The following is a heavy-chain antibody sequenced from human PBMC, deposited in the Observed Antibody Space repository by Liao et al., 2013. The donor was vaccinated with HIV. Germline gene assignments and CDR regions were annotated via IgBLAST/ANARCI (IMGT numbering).Heavy chain of an antibody. CDR3: ARHHDFGVVGAAFDI. D-gene: IGHD3-3*01. J-gene: IGHJ3*02. Sequence: QEQLQESGPGLVKPSETLSLTCTVSGGSISSHYWNWIRQPAGKGLEWIGRVYTSGTTYYNPSLKSRVTISVDTSKNRFSLKVKSVTAADTAMYYCARHHDFGVVGAAFDIWGQGTMVAVSS. CDR1: GGSISSHY. CDR2: VYTSGTT. V-gene: IGHV4-4*07.